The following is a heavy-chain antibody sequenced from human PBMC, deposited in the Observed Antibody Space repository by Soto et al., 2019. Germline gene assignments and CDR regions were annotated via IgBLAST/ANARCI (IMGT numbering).Heavy chain of an antibody. D-gene: IGHD3-10*01. CDR3: TREGNGMDV. CDR1: GFTFADYA. V-gene: IGHV3-49*04. J-gene: IGHJ6*02. CDR2: IRSKLYGGTT. Sequence: PGGSLRLFCTAPGFTFADYAMSWVRQAPGKGLEWVSFIRSKLYGGTTDYAASVKARFTISRDDSKNIAYLQMNDLKTEDTAVYYCTREGNGMDVWGQGTTVTVSS.